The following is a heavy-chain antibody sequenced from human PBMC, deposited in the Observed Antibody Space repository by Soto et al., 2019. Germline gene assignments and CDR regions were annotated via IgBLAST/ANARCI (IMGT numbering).Heavy chain of an antibody. D-gene: IGHD2-8*02. V-gene: IGHV3-53*01. Sequence: EVQLVESGGGLIQPGGSLRLSCTASGFTVSSNYMSWVRQAPGKGLEWVSVIYSGGSTYYADSVKGRFTISRDNSKNTLYLQMNSLRAEDTAVYYCARASWSPQGMDVWGQGTTVTVSS. CDR3: ARASWSPQGMDV. J-gene: IGHJ6*02. CDR2: IYSGGST. CDR1: GFTVSSNY.